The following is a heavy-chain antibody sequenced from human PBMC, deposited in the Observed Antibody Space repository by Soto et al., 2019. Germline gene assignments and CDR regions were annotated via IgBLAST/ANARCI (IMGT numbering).Heavy chain of an antibody. Sequence: PVGSLRLSCAASGFTFSNHAMSWVRQAPGKGLEWVSAMSGNRDSTYYADSVKGRFTISRDNSKNTLYLQMNSLRAEDTAVYYCAKARGLVGSSWYYGMDVWGQGTTVTVSS. J-gene: IGHJ6*02. V-gene: IGHV3-23*01. D-gene: IGHD6-6*01. CDR3: AKARGLVGSSWYYGMDV. CDR2: MSGNRDST. CDR1: GFTFSNHA.